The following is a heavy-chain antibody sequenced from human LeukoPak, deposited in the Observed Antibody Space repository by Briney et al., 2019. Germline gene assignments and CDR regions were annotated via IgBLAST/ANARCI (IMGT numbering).Heavy chain of an antibody. D-gene: IGHD3-10*01. CDR2: ISSSGFTI. J-gene: IGHJ5*02. V-gene: IGHV3-48*04. CDR3: ARGASGIGGIRFDP. CDR1: GFTFSSYG. Sequence: GGSLRLSCAASGFTFSSYGMNWVRQAPGKGLEWVSYISSSGFTIYYAGSVKGRFTISRDNAKNSLYLQMNSLRAEDTAVYYCARGASGIGGIRFDPWGQGTLVTVSS.